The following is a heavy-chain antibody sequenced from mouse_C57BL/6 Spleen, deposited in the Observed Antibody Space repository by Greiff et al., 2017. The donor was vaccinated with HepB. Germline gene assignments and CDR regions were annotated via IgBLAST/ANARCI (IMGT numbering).Heavy chain of an antibody. V-gene: IGHV1-42*01. Sequence: EVQLQQSGPELVKPGASVKISCKASGYSFTGYYMNWVKQSPEKSLEWIGEINPSTGGTTYNQKFKAKATLTVDKSSSTAYMQLKSLTSEDSAVYYCARSGYYGSSYRYFDVWGTGTTVTVSS. J-gene: IGHJ1*03. CDR1: GYSFTGYY. CDR2: INPSTGGT. D-gene: IGHD1-1*01. CDR3: ARSGYYGSSYRYFDV.